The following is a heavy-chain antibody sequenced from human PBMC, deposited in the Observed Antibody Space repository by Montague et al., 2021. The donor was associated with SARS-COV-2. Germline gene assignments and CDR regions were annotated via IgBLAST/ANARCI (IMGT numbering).Heavy chain of an antibody. CDR2: IYYSGST. CDR1: GGSISSYY. Sequence: SEILSLTCTVSGGSISSYYWSWIRQPPGRGLEWIGYIYYSGSTNYNPSLKSRVTISVDTSKNQFSLKLTSVTAADTAVYYCARGRDGYYHRSALFDYWGQGTLVTVSS. CDR3: ARGRDGYYHRSALFDY. J-gene: IGHJ4*02. V-gene: IGHV4-59*01. D-gene: IGHD3-22*01.